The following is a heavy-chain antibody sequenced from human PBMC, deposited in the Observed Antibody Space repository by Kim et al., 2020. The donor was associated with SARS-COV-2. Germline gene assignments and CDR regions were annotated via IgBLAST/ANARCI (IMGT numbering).Heavy chain of an antibody. CDR3: ARGGYSSSWRKKYYYYYYGMDV. J-gene: IGHJ6*02. D-gene: IGHD6-13*01. V-gene: IGHV1-8*01. Sequence: ASVKVSCKASGYTFTSYDINWVRQATGQGLEWMGWMNPNSGNTGYAQKFQGRVTMTRNTSISTAYMELSSLRSEDTAVYYCARGGYSSSWRKKYYYYYYGMDVWGQGTTVTVSS. CDR1: GYTFTSYD. CDR2: MNPNSGNT.